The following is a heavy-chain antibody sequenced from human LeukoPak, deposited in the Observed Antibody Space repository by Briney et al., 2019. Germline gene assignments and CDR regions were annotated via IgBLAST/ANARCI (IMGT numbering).Heavy chain of an antibody. Sequence: GGSLRLSCAASGFTFSGSAIHWVRQASGKGLEWVGRIRSKANSYATSSAASVKGRFTISRDDSKNTAYLQMSSLKTEDTAVYYCTRDYGVLFDYWGQGTLVTVSS. CDR3: TRDYGVLFDY. CDR1: GFTFSGSA. J-gene: IGHJ4*02. CDR2: IRSKANSYAT. V-gene: IGHV3-73*01. D-gene: IGHD4-17*01.